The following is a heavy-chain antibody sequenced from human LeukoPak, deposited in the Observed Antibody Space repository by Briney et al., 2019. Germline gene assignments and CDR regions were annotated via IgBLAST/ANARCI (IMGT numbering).Heavy chain of an antibody. CDR1: GFIFSNYA. Sequence: GGSLRLSCATSGFIFSNYAVNWVRQAPGKGLEWVANIKQDGSEKYYVDSVKGRFTISRDNAKNSLYLQMNSLRAEDTAAYYCARGGVGGASTWYYYYYMDVWGKGTTVTISS. D-gene: IGHD3-16*01. CDR2: IKQDGSEK. CDR3: ARGGVGGASTWYYYYYMDV. V-gene: IGHV3-7*01. J-gene: IGHJ6*03.